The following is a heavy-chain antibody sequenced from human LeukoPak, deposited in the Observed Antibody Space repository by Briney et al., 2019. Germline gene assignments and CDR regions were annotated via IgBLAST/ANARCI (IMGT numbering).Heavy chain of an antibody. V-gene: IGHV1-2*02. Sequence: ASVTVSCKASGYTFTGYYMHWVRQAPGQGLEWMGWINPNSGGTNYAQKFQGRVTMTRDTSISTAYMELSRLRSDDTAVYYCARLEFHAFSYYYGMDVWGQGTTVTVSS. CDR3: ARLEFHAFSYYYGMDV. CDR2: INPNSGGT. J-gene: IGHJ6*02. CDR1: GYTFTGYY.